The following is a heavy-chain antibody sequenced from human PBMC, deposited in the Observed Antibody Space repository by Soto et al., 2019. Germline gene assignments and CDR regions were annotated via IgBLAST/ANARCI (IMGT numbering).Heavy chain of an antibody. J-gene: IGHJ4*02. CDR3: AKRFTLFGEVKLSPDFDY. D-gene: IGHD3-3*01. CDR1: GFTFSSHA. V-gene: IGHV3-23*01. Sequence: EVQLLESGGGLVQPEGSLRLSCAASGFTFSSHAMSWVRQAPGKGLEWVSAISYSGTTTYYAESVKGRFTISRDNSKNKLYLQMNRLRVEDTAIYYCAKRFTLFGEVKLSPDFDYWGQGTLVTVSS. CDR2: ISYSGTTT.